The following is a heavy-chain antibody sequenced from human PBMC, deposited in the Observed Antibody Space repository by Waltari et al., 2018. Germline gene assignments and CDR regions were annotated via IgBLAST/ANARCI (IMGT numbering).Heavy chain of an antibody. Sequence: QVQLQESGPGLVKPSGTLSLTCAVSGGSISSSNWWSWVRQPPGKGLEWMGEIYQSGSTNYNTPLKSRVTISVDKSKNQFSLKLSSVTAADTAVYYCARDQSGRARNQIFDYWGQGTLVTVSS. CDR2: IYQSGST. V-gene: IGHV4-4*02. CDR1: GGSISSSNW. D-gene: IGHD6-25*01. J-gene: IGHJ4*02. CDR3: ARDQSGRARNQIFDY.